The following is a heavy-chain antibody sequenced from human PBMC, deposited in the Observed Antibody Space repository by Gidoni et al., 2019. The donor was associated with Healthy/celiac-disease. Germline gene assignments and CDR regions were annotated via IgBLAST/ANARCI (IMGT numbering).Heavy chain of an antibody. CDR1: GYRFTSYW. Sequence: EVQLVQSGAEVKKPGESLRISCKGSGYRFTSYWISWVRQMPGKGLEWLGRIDPSDAYTNYSTSFQGHVTISADKSISTAYLQWSSLKASDTAMYYCARQPMVRGVISTAYYYYYGMDVWGQGTTVTVSS. CDR2: IDPSDAYT. CDR3: ARQPMVRGVISTAYYYYYGMDV. D-gene: IGHD3-10*01. J-gene: IGHJ6*02. V-gene: IGHV5-10-1*01.